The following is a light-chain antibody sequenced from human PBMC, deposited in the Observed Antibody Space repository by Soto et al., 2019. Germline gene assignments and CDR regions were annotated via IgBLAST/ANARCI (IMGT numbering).Light chain of an antibody. CDR1: SSDVGGYNY. J-gene: IGLJ2*01. V-gene: IGLV2-14*01. CDR2: DVR. Sequence: QSALTQPASVSGSPGQSITISCTGTSSDVGGYNYVSWYQQHPGKAPKLMIYDVRNRPSGVSNRFSGSKSGNTASLSISGLQAEDEDDYYCSSFATGSTSRVFGGGTKVTVL. CDR3: SSFATGSTSRV.